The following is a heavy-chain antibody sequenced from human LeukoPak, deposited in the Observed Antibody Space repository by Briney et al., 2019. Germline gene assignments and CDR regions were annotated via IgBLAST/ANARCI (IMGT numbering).Heavy chain of an antibody. Sequence: SGGSLTLSCAASGFTLSDYAMYWVRQAPGKGLELVATISYDGANTYYADSAKGRFTFSRDISKSTLSLQMNNLRTEDTAVYYCAKDLRPYGDYGGLHHWGQGALVSVSS. D-gene: IGHD4-17*01. CDR3: AKDLRPYGDYGGLHH. J-gene: IGHJ5*02. CDR2: ISYDGANT. V-gene: IGHV3-30*18. CDR1: GFTLSDYA.